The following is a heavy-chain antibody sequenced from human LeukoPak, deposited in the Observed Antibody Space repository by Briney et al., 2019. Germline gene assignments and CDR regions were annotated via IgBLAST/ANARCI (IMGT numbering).Heavy chain of an antibody. CDR2: ISSSSSYI. CDR3: AREMYYDFWSGYDPNFDY. D-gene: IGHD3-3*01. CDR1: GFTFSSYS. Sequence: GGSLRLSCAASGFTFSSYSMNWVRQAPGKGLEWVSSISSSSSYIYYADSVKGRFTISRDNAKNSLYLQMSSLRAEDTAVYYCAREMYYDFWSGYDPNFDYWGQGTLVTVSS. J-gene: IGHJ4*02. V-gene: IGHV3-21*01.